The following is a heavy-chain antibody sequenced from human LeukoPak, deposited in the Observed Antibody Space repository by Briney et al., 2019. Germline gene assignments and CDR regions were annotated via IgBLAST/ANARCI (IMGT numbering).Heavy chain of an antibody. D-gene: IGHD3-9*01. Sequence: GGSLTLSCTTSGFTFGDYAMSWVRQAPGKGLEWVGFIRRKDHGGTPEHAASVKGRFTISRDHSKSIAYLQMNSLKTEDTAVYFCARDSNFELDYWGQGTQVTVSS. CDR1: GFTFGDYA. CDR2: IRRKDHGGTP. V-gene: IGHV3-49*04. J-gene: IGHJ4*02. CDR3: ARDSNFELDY.